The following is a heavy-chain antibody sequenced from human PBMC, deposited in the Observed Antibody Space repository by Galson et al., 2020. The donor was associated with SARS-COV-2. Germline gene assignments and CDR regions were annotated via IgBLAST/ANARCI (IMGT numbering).Heavy chain of an antibody. D-gene: IGHD5-18*01. CDR3: ARDRNEARGYSYGLTDY. CDR2: ISAYNGNT. V-gene: IGHV1-18*04. Sequence: ASVKVSCKASGYTFTSYGISWVRQAPGQGLEWMGWISAYNGNTNYAQKLQGRVTMTTDTSTSTAYMELRSLRSDDTAVYYCARDRNEARGYSYGLTDYWGQGTLVTVSS. CDR1: GYTFTSYG. J-gene: IGHJ4*02.